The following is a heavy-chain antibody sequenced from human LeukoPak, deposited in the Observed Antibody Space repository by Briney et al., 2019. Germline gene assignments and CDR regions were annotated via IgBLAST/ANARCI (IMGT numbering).Heavy chain of an antibody. J-gene: IGHJ4*02. CDR3: ARAKDDFCDY. D-gene: IGHD3/OR15-3a*01. CDR2: ISSGSTYI. V-gene: IGHV3-21*01. Sequence: GGSLRLSCAASGFTFSSYSMNWVRQAPGKGLEWVSSISSGSTYIYYADSVKGRFTISRDNTKNSLYLQMNSLTAEDTAVYYCARAKDDFCDYWGQGTLVTVSS. CDR1: GFTFSSYS.